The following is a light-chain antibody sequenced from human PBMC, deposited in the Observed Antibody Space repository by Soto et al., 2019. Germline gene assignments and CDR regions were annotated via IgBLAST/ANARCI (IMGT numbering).Light chain of an antibody. J-gene: IGKJ1*01. V-gene: IGKV3D-15*01. CDR1: RTVSNR. Sequence: EILMTQSPDTLSVSPGERVTLSCRASRTVSNRLAWYQHKPGQAPRLLMYGASIRAAGVPDRFSGSGSGTEFTLTISSLQSEDFAVYYCQQYNNWPKTFGQGTKVDI. CDR3: QQYNNWPKT. CDR2: GAS.